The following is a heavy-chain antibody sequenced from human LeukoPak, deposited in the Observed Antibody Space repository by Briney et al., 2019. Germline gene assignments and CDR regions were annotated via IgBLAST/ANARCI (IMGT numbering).Heavy chain of an antibody. Sequence: GGSLRLSCVASEYSFSNYGMNSVPQAPGKGLEWVSRISDTGGNTYYADPVKGRFTVSRDNSKNTLYLQMSSLRAEDTAVYYCAKRVAYNSSSVYLDLWGLGTLVTVSS. V-gene: IGHV3-23*01. CDR3: AKRVAYNSSSVYLDL. D-gene: IGHD6-6*01. J-gene: IGHJ4*02. CDR1: EYSFSNYG. CDR2: ISDTGGNT.